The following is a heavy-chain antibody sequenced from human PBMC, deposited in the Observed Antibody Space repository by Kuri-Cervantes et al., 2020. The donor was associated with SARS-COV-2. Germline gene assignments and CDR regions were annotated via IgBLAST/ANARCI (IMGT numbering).Heavy chain of an antibody. Sequence: ESLKISCAVYGGSFSGYYWSWIRQPPGKGLEWIGEINHSGSTNYNPSLKSRVTISVDTSKNQFSLKLSSVTAADTAVYCCARGWLFGYWGQGTLVTVSS. CDR3: ARGWLFGY. CDR2: INHSGST. D-gene: IGHD2-21*01. CDR1: GGSFSGYY. V-gene: IGHV4-34*01. J-gene: IGHJ4*02.